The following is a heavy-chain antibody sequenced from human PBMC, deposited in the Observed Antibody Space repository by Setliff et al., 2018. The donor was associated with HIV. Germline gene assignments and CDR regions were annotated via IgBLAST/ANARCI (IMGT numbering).Heavy chain of an antibody. D-gene: IGHD3-3*02. V-gene: IGHV3-15*01. CDR2: IKSEAFGGTP. Sequence: LRLSCSASGLTFRSAWMSWVRQAPGKGLEWVGRIKSEAFGGTPGYPAPLKGRFTISRDDSKDTVYLQIDSLKTEDTAVYYCTADLPGGISDCFDFWGQGTLVTVSS. CDR1: GLTFRSAW. CDR3: TADLPGGISDCFDF. J-gene: IGHJ4*02.